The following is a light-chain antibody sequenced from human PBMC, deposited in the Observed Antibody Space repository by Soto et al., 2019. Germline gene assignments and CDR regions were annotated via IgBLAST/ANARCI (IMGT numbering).Light chain of an antibody. J-gene: IGKJ3*01. CDR1: QSVSSN. Sequence: EIVMTQSPATLSVSPGERATLSCRASQSVSSNLAWYQQKPGQAPRLLIYGASTRATGIPARFSGSGSGTEFTLTISSLQSEDFVIYSSNTYNYSLALLGP. V-gene: IGKV3-15*01. CDR3: NTYNYSLAL. CDR2: GAS.